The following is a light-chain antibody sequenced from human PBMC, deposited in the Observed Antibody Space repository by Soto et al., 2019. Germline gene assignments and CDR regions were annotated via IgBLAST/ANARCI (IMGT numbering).Light chain of an antibody. V-gene: IGLV2-14*01. CDR2: DVS. CDR3: SSYTSSSIYV. J-gene: IGLJ1*01. CDR1: SSDVGGYNY. Sequence: QSALTQPASLSGSPGQSITISCTGTSSDVGGYNYVSWYQQHPGKAPKLMIYDVSNRPSGVSNRFSGSKSGNTASLTISGLQAEDEADYYCSSYTSSSIYVFGTGTKVTVL.